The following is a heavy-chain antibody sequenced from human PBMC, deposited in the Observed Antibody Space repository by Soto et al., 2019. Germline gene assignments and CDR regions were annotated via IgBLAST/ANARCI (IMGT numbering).Heavy chain of an antibody. CDR3: ARSFDYYYYYMDV. Sequence: GGSLRLSCAASGFTFSNYAMHWVRQAPGKGLEYVSAISSNGGSTYYANSVKGRFTISRDNSKNTLYLQMGSLRAEDMAVYYCARSFDYYYYYMDVWGKGTTVTVSS. CDR1: GFTFSNYA. D-gene: IGHD3-3*02. CDR2: ISSNGGST. V-gene: IGHV3-64*01. J-gene: IGHJ6*03.